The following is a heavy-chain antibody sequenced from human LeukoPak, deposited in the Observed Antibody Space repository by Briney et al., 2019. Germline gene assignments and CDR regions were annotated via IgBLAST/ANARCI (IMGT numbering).Heavy chain of an antibody. V-gene: IGHV1-2*06. CDR3: ARGNVDTAIYYYYGMDV. CDR2: INPNSGGT. J-gene: IGHJ6*02. Sequence: ASVKVSCKASGYTFTGYYMHWVRQAPGQGLEWMGRINPNSGGTNYAQKFQGRVTMTRDTSISTAYMELSRLRSDDTAVYYCARGNVDTAIYYYYGMDVWGQGTTVTVSS. CDR1: GYTFTGYY. D-gene: IGHD5-18*01.